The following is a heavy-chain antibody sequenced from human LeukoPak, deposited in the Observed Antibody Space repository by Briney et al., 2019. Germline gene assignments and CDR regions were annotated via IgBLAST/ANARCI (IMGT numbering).Heavy chain of an antibody. CDR3: ARRPVAGSWFDP. J-gene: IGHJ5*02. V-gene: IGHV4-39*01. CDR2: LHYSGDS. Sequence: SETLSLTCTVSGGSINNSFYFWGWIRQPPGKGLEWIGSLHYSGDSYYNPSLKTRVTISGDTSKNQFSLRLNSVTAADTAVYFCARRPVAGSWFDPWGQGTLVTVSS. CDR1: GGSINNSFYF. D-gene: IGHD6-19*01.